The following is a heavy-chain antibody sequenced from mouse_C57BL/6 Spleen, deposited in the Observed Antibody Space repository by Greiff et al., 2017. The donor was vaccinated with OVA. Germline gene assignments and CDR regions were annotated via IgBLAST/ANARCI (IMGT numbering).Heavy chain of an antibody. V-gene: IGHV1-63*01. CDR3: ARSGRSTVVEDYAMDY. Sequence: QVQLKESGAELVRPGTSVKMSCKASGYTFTNYWIGWAKQRPGHGLEWIGDIYPGGGYTNYNEKFKGKATLTADKSSSTAYMQFSSLTSEDSAIYYCARSGRSTVVEDYAMDYWGQGTSVTVSS. CDR1: GYTFTNYW. J-gene: IGHJ4*01. D-gene: IGHD1-1*01. CDR2: IYPGGGYT.